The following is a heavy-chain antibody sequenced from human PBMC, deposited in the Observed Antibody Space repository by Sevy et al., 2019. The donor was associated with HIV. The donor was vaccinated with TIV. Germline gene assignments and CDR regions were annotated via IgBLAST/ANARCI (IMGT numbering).Heavy chain of an antibody. CDR2: IYYSGST. J-gene: IGHJ5*02. Sequence: SETLSLTCTVSGGSISSSSYYWGWIRQPPGKGLEWIGSIYYSGSTYYNPSLKSQVTISVDTSKNQFSLKLSSVTAADTAVYYCARLPQEAYDFWSASSRFDPWGQGTLVTVSS. V-gene: IGHV4-39*01. D-gene: IGHD3-3*01. CDR1: GGSISSSSYY. CDR3: ARLPQEAYDFWSASSRFDP.